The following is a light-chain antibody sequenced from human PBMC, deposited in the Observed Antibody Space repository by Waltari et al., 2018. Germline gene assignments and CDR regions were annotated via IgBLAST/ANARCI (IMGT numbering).Light chain of an antibody. Sequence: SALTQPASPPGSPGQSITISCTGTSRDVGSSNLVSWYQQHPGKAPKLIIYEGSKRPSGVSNRFSGSKSGNTASLTISGLQAEDEADYHCCSYAGGSAFVVFGGGTKLTVL. CDR1: SRDVGSSNL. J-gene: IGLJ2*01. V-gene: IGLV2-23*03. CDR2: EGS. CDR3: CSYAGGSAFVV.